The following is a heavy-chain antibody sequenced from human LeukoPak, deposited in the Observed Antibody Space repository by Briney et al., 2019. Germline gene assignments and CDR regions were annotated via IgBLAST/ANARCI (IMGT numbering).Heavy chain of an antibody. CDR1: GYTFTSYD. J-gene: IGHJ4*02. V-gene: IGHV1-8*03. Sequence: ASVKVSCKASGYTFTSYDINWVRQATGQGLKWMGWMNPNSGNTGYAQKFQGRVTITMTTSISTAYMELSSLTSEDTAVYYCARGIYGDYFDYWGQGTLVTVSS. D-gene: IGHD4-17*01. CDR2: MNPNSGNT. CDR3: ARGIYGDYFDY.